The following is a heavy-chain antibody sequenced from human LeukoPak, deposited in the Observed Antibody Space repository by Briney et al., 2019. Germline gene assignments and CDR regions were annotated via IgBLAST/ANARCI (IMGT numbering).Heavy chain of an antibody. J-gene: IGHJ4*02. V-gene: IGHV4-61*02. CDR3: ATIAAAATAHLDY. CDR1: GGSISSGSYY. D-gene: IGHD6-13*01. Sequence: TLSLTCTVSGGSISSGSYYWSWIRQPAGKGLEWIGRIYTSGSTNYNPSLKSRVTISVDTSKNQFSLKLSSVTAADTAVYYCATIAAAATAHLDYWGQGTLVTVSS. CDR2: IYTSGST.